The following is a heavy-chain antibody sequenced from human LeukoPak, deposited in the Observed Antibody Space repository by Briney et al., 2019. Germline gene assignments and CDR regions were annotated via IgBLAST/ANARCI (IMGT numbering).Heavy chain of an antibody. V-gene: IGHV4-39*07. Sequence: SETLSLTCTVSGGSISSSSYYWGWIRQPPGKGLEWIGSIYYSGSTNYNPSLRSRVTMSVDTSKNQFSLKLSSVAAADTAVYYCARYSELPYYYYYMDVWGKGTTVTVSS. CDR1: GGSISSSSYY. D-gene: IGHD1-26*01. J-gene: IGHJ6*03. CDR3: ARYSELPYYYYYMDV. CDR2: IYYSGST.